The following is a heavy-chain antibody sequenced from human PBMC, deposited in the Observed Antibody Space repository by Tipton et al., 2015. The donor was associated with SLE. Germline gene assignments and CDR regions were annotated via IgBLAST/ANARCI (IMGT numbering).Heavy chain of an antibody. J-gene: IGHJ4*02. CDR2: IWYDGSNK. CDR3: AKATSPLGYFDY. V-gene: IGHV3-33*06. Sequence: SLRLSCAASGFTFSSYGMHWVRQAPGKGLEWVAVIWYDGSNKYYADSVKGRFTISRDNSKNTLYLQMNSLRAEDTAVYYCAKATSPLGYFDYWGQGTLVTVSS. CDR1: GFTFSSYG.